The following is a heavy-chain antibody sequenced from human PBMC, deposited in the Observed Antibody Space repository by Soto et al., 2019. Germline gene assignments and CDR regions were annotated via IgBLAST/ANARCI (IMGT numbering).Heavy chain of an antibody. J-gene: IGHJ4*02. CDR3: ARDLVDILTGYYIPSTFDY. D-gene: IGHD3-9*01. CDR1: GGTFSSYA. Sequence: SVKVSCKASGGTFSSYAISWVRQAPGQGLEWMGGIIPIFGTANYAQKFQGRVTTTADESTSTAYMELSSLRSEDTAVYYCARDLVDILTGYYIPSTFDYWGQGTLVTVSS. CDR2: IIPIFGTA. V-gene: IGHV1-69*13.